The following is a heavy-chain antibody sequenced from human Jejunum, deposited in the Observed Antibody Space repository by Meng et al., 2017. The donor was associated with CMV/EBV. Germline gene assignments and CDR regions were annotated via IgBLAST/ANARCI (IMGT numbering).Heavy chain of an antibody. D-gene: IGHD2-2*01. V-gene: IGHV3-30*02. CDR3: AKGQRTSIYYYGMDV. CDR1: GFTFSSYA. Sequence: GFTFSSYAMTWVRQAPGEGLEWVAFIRNDGVNNYYADSVKGRFTISRDNAKNTLFLQMNSLRADDTALYYCAKGQRTSIYYYGMDVWGQGTTVTVSS. CDR2: IRNDGVNN. J-gene: IGHJ6*02.